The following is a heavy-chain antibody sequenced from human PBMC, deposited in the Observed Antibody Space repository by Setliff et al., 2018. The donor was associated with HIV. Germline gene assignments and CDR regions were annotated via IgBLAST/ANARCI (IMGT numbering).Heavy chain of an antibody. J-gene: IGHJ4*02. Sequence: GASVKVSCKASGYTFSSFGISWVRQAPGQGLEWMGWISAYNGNTNYAQKLQGRVTMNTDTSTSTAYMELRSPRSDVTAVYYCARDWLPRVLRYWGQGTLVTVSS. V-gene: IGHV1-18*01. CDR3: ARDWLPRVLRY. D-gene: IGHD5-12*01. CDR2: ISAYNGNT. CDR1: GYTFSSFG.